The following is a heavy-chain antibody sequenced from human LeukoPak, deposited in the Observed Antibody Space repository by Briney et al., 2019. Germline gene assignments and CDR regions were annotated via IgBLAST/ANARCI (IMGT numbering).Heavy chain of an antibody. Sequence: VASVKVSCKASGYTFTSYYMHWVRQAPGQGLEWMGIINPSGGSTSYAQKFQGRVTMTRDMSTSTVYMELSSLRSDDTAVYYCARDLGRYYYASGSYYSYYMDVWGKGTTVTVSS. CDR1: GYTFTSYY. D-gene: IGHD3-10*01. V-gene: IGHV1-46*01. CDR2: INPSGGST. J-gene: IGHJ6*03. CDR3: ARDLGRYYYASGSYYSYYMDV.